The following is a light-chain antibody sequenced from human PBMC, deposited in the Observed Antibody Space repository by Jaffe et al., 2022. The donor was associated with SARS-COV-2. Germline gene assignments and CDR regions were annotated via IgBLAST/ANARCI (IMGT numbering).Light chain of an antibody. J-gene: IGKJ2*01. V-gene: IGKV3-11*01. Sequence: EIVLTQSPATVSLSPGERATLSCRASQSVRSFLAWYQQKPGQAPRLLIYDASNRATGIPARFSGSGSGTDFTLTISSLEPEDFAVYYCQQRSNWPRTFGQGTKLEIK. CDR3: QQRSNWPRT. CDR1: QSVRSF. CDR2: DAS.